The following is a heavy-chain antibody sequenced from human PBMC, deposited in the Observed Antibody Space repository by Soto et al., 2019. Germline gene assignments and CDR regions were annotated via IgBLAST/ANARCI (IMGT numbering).Heavy chain of an antibody. D-gene: IGHD6-13*01. J-gene: IGHJ4*02. Sequence: GGSLRLSCTASGFTFSDHGMHWVRQAPGKGLEWVSLISYDGSKRWYVDSVKGRFTISRDSPKNTLYLQMDSMTTEDTAVYYWAKDAGGESSWPYYFDDGGQETQVTVS. CDR1: GFTFSDHG. V-gene: IGHV3-30*18. CDR2: ISYDGSKR. CDR3: AKDAGGESSWPYYFDD.